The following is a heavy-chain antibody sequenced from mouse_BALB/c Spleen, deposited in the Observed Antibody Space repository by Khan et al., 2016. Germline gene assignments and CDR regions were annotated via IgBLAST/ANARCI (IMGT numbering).Heavy chain of an antibody. J-gene: IGHJ4*01. Sequence: VQLQQSGPELEKPGASVKISCKASGYSFTGYNMNWMKQSNGKSLEWIGNIDPNYGGTTYNQKFKGKATLTVDKSSSTAYMQLKSLTSEDSAVYYCARGYGKPYYYAMDYWGQGTSVTVSS. CDR2: IDPNYGGT. V-gene: IGHV1-39*01. CDR3: ARGYGKPYYYAMDY. D-gene: IGHD1-1*02. CDR1: GYSFTGYN.